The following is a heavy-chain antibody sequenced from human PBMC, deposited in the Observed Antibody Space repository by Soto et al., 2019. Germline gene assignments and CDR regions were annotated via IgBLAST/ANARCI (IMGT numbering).Heavy chain of an antibody. CDR2: LYDVDGS. CDR3: ATWNEREHAYDV. V-gene: IGHV3-53*01. Sequence: DVQLVESGGGLMQPGESLSLSCAASGLTVSGKKYVSWVRQAPGKGLEWVSALYDVDGSFYADSVKGRFTTSSDSSTTTVYLQMNGLRPDDTAVYYCATWNEREHAYDVWGQGTTVTVSS. CDR1: GLTVSGKKY. J-gene: IGHJ3*01. D-gene: IGHD1-1*01.